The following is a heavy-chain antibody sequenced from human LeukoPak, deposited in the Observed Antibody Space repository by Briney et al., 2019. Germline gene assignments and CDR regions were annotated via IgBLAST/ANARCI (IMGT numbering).Heavy chain of an antibody. V-gene: IGHV4-34*01. CDR2: INHSGST. Sequence: SETLSLTCAVYAGSFSGHYWSWIRQPPGKGLEWIGEINHSGSTNYNLSLKSRVTISVDTSKNQFSLKLSSVSAADTAVYYCARGEGSQDYWGQGTLVTVSS. CDR1: AGSFSGHY. CDR3: ARGEGSQDY. J-gene: IGHJ4*02.